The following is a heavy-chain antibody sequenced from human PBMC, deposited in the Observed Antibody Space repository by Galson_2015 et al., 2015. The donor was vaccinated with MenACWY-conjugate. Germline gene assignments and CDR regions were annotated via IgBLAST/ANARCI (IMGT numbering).Heavy chain of an antibody. Sequence: PALVKPTQPLTLPCTFSGFSLRTSGVGVGWIRQPPGKALEWLALIYWDDDKRYSPSLKSRLTITKDTSKNQVVLTMTNIDSVDTATYYCAQGDVFDIWGQGSLVTVSS. D-gene: IGHD3-16*01. CDR3: AQGDVFDI. CDR1: GFSLRTSGVG. J-gene: IGHJ4*02. CDR2: IYWDDDK. V-gene: IGHV2-5*02.